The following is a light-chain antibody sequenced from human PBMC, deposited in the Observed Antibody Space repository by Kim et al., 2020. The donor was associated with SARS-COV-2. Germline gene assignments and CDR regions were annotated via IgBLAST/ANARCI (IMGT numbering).Light chain of an antibody. CDR2: KDS. Sequence: SYELTQPPSVSVSPGQTASITCSGDKLGDKYACWYQQKPGQSPVLVIYKDSKRPSGIPERFSGSNSGNTATLTISGAQAMDEADYYCQAWDNSTTVFGGG. CDR1: KLGDKY. CDR3: QAWDNSTTV. J-gene: IGLJ3*02. V-gene: IGLV3-1*01.